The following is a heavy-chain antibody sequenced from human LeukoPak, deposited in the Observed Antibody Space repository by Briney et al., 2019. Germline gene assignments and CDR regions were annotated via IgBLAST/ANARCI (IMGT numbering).Heavy chain of an antibody. Sequence: ASVKVSCKASGYTFTSYDINWVRQATGQGLEWMGWMNPNSGNTGYAQKFQGRVTMTRNTSISTAYMELSSLRSEDTAVYYCARTSAASLNYFDYWGQGTLVTVSS. D-gene: IGHD2-2*01. CDR1: GYTFTSYD. J-gene: IGHJ4*02. CDR2: MNPNSGNT. V-gene: IGHV1-8*01. CDR3: ARTSAASLNYFDY.